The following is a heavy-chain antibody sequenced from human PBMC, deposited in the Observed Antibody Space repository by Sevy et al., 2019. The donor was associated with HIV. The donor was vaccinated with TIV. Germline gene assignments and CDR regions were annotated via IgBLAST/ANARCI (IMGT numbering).Heavy chain of an antibody. D-gene: IGHD1-26*01. CDR1: GFSVSTNY. J-gene: IGHJ6*03. Sequence: GGSLRLSCAASGFSVSTNYMSWVRQAPGKGLEWVSVIYSGGSTYYADSVKGRFTISRDNSKNTLYLQMNSLRAEDTAVYYCAQEKALDRYMTQYYYYMVVWGKGTTVSASS. CDR3: AQEKALDRYMTQYYYYMVV. V-gene: IGHV3-66*02. CDR2: IYSGGST.